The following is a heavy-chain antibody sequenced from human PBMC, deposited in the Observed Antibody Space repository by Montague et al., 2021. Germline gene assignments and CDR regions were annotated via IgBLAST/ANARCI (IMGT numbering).Heavy chain of an antibody. Sequence: SETLSLTCIVSSGSISSFSWAWIRQPPGKALEWIGHLYYSGDTYYNSSLHSRLTFSLDTSRNQFFLRLTSVTAADTAVYYCARGGRPMGFFHFDYWGQGTLVTVSS. CDR3: ARGGRPMGFFHFDY. V-gene: IGHV4-59*03. CDR2: LYYSGDT. CDR1: SGSISSFS. D-gene: IGHD3-10*01. J-gene: IGHJ4*02.